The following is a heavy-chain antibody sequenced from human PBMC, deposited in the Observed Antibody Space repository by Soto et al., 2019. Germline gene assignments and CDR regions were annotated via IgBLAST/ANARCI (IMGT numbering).Heavy chain of an antibody. J-gene: IGHJ4*02. CDR3: VRASHGDY. Sequence: EVQLVESGGGLVQPGGSLRLSCAGSGFTFSNYWMHWVRQAAGKGLEWVSRIDHDGPTDYADSVRGRFTISRDNAENKLYLQMNSLRPEDTAVYYCVRASHGDYWGQGTLVTVSS. V-gene: IGHV3-74*01. CDR1: GFTFSNYW. D-gene: IGHD5-12*01. CDR2: IDHDGPT.